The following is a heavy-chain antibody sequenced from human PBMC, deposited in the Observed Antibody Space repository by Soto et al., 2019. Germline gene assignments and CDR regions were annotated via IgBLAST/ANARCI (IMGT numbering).Heavy chain of an antibody. D-gene: IGHD3-22*01. V-gene: IGHV1-2*04. Sequence: GASVKVSCKASGYTFTGYYMHWVRQAPGQGLEWMGWINPNSGGTNYAQKFQGWVTMTRDTSISTAYMELSRLRSDDTAVYYCARAGSSGYYSSGFDPWGQGTLVTVSS. CDR1: GYTFTGYY. CDR3: ARAGSSGYYSSGFDP. CDR2: INPNSGGT. J-gene: IGHJ5*02.